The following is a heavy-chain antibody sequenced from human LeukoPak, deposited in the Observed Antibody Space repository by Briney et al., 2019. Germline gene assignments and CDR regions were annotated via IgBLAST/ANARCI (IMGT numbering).Heavy chain of an antibody. CDR2: ISDDGGNK. CDR3: AKDSSSSNYYYGLDV. V-gene: IGHV3-30*02. D-gene: IGHD6-13*01. J-gene: IGHJ6*02. CDR1: GFPFSSYG. Sequence: GGSLRLSCAAPGFPFSSYGIHWVRQAPGKGLEWVSSISDDGGNKYYADSVKGRFTISRDNSKNTLYLQMNSLRGDDTGMYFCAKDSSSSNYYYGLDVWGQGTMVTVSS.